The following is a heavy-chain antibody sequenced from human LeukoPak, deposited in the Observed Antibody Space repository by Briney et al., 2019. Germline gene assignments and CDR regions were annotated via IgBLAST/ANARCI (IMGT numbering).Heavy chain of an antibody. CDR2: IYYSGST. CDR3: ARDRVAAAGIDY. J-gene: IGHJ4*02. CDR1: GGSVSSYF. V-gene: IGHV4-59*02. Sequence: SETLSLTCTVSGGSVSSYFWSWVRQPPGKGLEWIGYIYYSGSTNYYPSLKSRVTMSVDTSKNQFSLKLSSVTAADTAVYYCARDRVAAAGIDYWGQGTLVTVSS. D-gene: IGHD6-13*01.